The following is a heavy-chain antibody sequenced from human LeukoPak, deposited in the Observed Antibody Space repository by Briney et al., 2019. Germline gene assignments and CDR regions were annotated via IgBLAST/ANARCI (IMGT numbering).Heavy chain of an antibody. D-gene: IGHD5-12*01. CDR3: AKGLAHPYYFDY. CDR1: GFTFRSYA. Sequence: PGGSLRLSCAASGFTFRSYAMSWVRQAPGKGLEWVSAISGSSGSTYYADSVKGRFTISRDNSKNTLYLQMNSLRAEDTAVYYCAKGLAHPYYFDYWGQGTLVTVSS. CDR2: ISGSSGST. J-gene: IGHJ4*02. V-gene: IGHV3-23*01.